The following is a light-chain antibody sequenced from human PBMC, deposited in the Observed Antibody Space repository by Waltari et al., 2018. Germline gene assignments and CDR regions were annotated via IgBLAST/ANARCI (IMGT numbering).Light chain of an antibody. CDR3: QQYNNLWT. J-gene: IGKJ1*01. Sequence: EIVMTQSPATLSVSLGERATLSCRASKSVNSNLAWYQQKPGQAPRLLIYGPSTRATGIPVSVSGSGSETEFTLTVSGLRSEDFAVCYGQQYNNLWTFGEGTKVKIK. CDR2: GPS. V-gene: IGKV3-15*01. CDR1: KSVNSN.